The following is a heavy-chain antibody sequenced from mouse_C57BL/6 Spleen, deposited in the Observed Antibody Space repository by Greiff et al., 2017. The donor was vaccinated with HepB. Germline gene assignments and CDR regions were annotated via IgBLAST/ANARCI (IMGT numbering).Heavy chain of an antibody. CDR2: IDPSDSYT. D-gene: IGHD1-1*01. Sequence: VQLQQPGAELVMPGASVKLSCKASGYTFTSYWMHWVKQRPGQGLEWIGEIDPSDSYTNYNQKFKGKSTLTVDKSSSTAYMQLSSLTSEDSAVYYCARWYYGSSYRYFDVWGTGTTVTVSS. CDR1: GYTFTSYW. CDR3: ARWYYGSSYRYFDV. V-gene: IGHV1-69*01. J-gene: IGHJ1*03.